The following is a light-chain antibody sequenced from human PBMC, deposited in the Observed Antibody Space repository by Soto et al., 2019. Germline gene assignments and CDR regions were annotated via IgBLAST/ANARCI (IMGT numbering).Light chain of an antibody. J-gene: IGKJ1*01. V-gene: IGKV3-11*01. CDR1: QSVSRY. CDR3: QQYNSYST. Sequence: EIVLTQSPATLSLSPGERATLSCRASQSVSRYLAWYQQKPGQAPRLLIFDASNRATGVPARFSGSGSGTDFTLTISSLEPDDLATYYCQQYNSYSTFGQGTKVEI. CDR2: DAS.